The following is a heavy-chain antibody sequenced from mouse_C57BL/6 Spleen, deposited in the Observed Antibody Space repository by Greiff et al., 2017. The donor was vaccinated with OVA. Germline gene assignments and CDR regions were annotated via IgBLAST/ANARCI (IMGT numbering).Heavy chain of an antibody. D-gene: IGHD2-4*01. CDR2: IWTGGGT. CDR3: ATLIYYDYDGYYFDY. Sequence: QVQLQQSGPGLVAPSQSLSITCTVSGFSLTSYAISWVRQPPGKGLEWLGVIWTGGGTNYNSALKSRLSISKDNSKSQVFLKMNSLQTDDTARYYCATLIYYDYDGYYFDYWGQGTTLTVSS. CDR1: GFSLTSYA. V-gene: IGHV2-9-1*01. J-gene: IGHJ2*01.